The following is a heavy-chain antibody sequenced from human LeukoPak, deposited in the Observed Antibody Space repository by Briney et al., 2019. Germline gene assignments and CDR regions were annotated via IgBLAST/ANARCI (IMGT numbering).Heavy chain of an antibody. CDR3: ARVNNWNYDGIDY. V-gene: IGHV4-59*01. CDR1: GGSISSYY. J-gene: IGHJ4*02. CDR2: IYYSGST. Sequence: KSSETLSLTCTVSGGSISSYYWSWIRQPPGKGLEWIGYIYYSGSTNYNPSLKSRVTISVDTSKNQFSLKLSSVTAADTAVYYCARVNNWNYDGIDYWGQGTLVTASS. D-gene: IGHD1-7*01.